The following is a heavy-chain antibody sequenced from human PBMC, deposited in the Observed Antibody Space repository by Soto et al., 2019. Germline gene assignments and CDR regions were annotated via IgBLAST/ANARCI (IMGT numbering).Heavy chain of an antibody. D-gene: IGHD6-25*01. Sequence: SGPTLVNPTQTLTLTCTFSGFSLSTSGVGVGWIRQPPGKALEWLALIYWDDDKRYSPSVKSRLTITKDTSKNQVVPTMTDMDPVDTATYYCAHRSDRLSFSDYWDQGTLVTVSS. CDR3: AHRSDRLSFSDY. CDR2: IYWDDDK. V-gene: IGHV2-5*02. J-gene: IGHJ4*02. CDR1: GFSLSTSGVG.